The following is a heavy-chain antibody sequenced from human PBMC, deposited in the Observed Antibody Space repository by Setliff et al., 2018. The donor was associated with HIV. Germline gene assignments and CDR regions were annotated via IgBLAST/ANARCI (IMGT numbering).Heavy chain of an antibody. D-gene: IGHD5-12*01. J-gene: IGHJ4*02. V-gene: IGHV4-59*11. CDR3: ARRSGYAEDY. CDR2: MYYSGST. Sequence: SETLSLTCTVSNGSISSHYWSWIRQPPGKGLEWIGNMYYSGSTNYNPSLKSRVTISVDTSKNQFSLKLSSVTAADTAVYYCARRSGYAEDYWGQGTLVTVSS. CDR1: NGSISSHY.